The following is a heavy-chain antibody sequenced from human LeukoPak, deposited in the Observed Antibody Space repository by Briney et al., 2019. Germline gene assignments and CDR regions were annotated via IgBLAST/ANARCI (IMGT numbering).Heavy chain of an antibody. J-gene: IGHJ4*02. V-gene: IGHV3-23*01. CDR1: GFTFSTYA. CDR2: ISGSGGST. D-gene: IGHD6-19*01. Sequence: TGGSLRLSCAASGFTFSTYAMSWVRQAPGKGLEWVSAISGSGGSTYYADSVKGRFTISRDNSKNTLYLQMNSLRAEDTAVYYCASHSGWYDSYYFDYWGQGTLVTVS. CDR3: ASHSGWYDSYYFDY.